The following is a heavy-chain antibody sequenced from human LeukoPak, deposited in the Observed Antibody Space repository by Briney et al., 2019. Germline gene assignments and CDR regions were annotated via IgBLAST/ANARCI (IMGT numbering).Heavy chain of an antibody. V-gene: IGHV4-59*01. J-gene: IGHJ4*02. CDR1: GGSISSYY. CDR3: ARRRGFSYYFDY. CDR2: IYYSGST. D-gene: IGHD2/OR15-2a*01. Sequence: SETLSLTCTVSGGSISSYYWSWIRQPPGKGLEWIGYIYYSGSTNYNPSLKSRVTISVDTSKNQFSLKLSSVTAADTAVYYCARRRGFSYYFDYWGQGTLVTVSS.